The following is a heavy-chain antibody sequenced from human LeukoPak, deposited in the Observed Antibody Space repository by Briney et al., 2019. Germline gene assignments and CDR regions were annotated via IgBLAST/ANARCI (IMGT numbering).Heavy chain of an antibody. CDR2: ISGSGDST. V-gene: IGHV3-23*01. CDR1: GFTFTTYA. CDR3: AKRGTGTTSGYYFDY. D-gene: IGHD1-7*01. J-gene: IGHJ4*02. Sequence: GGSLRLSCAASGFTFTTYAMSWVRQAPGKGLEWVSVISGSGDSTYYADPVKGRFTISRDISKNTLYMQMKSLRAGDTAVYYCAKRGTGTTSGYYFDYWGQGTLVTVSS.